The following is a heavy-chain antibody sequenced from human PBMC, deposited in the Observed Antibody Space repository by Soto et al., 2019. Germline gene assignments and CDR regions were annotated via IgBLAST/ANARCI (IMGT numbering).Heavy chain of an antibody. J-gene: IGHJ6*02. Sequence: QVQLQESGPGLVKPSQTLSLTCTVSGGSISSGGYYWSWIRQHPGKGLEWIGYIYYSGSTYYNPSHTSQVTISLDTYKNQCSLKLSYVTAADTAVHYCAKDLGYIAAGIMDVWGQGTTVTVSS. V-gene: IGHV4-31*01. CDR3: AKDLGYIAAGIMDV. CDR2: IYYSGST. CDR1: GGSISSGGYY. D-gene: IGHD6-13*01.